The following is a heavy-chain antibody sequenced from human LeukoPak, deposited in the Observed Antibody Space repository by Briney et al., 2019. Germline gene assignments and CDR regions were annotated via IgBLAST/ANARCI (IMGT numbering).Heavy chain of an antibody. J-gene: IGHJ6*02. V-gene: IGHV1-3*01. CDR3: ARDDDYYYGMDV. CDR1: GYTFTSYA. CDR2: INAGNGHT. Sequence: ASVKVSCKASGYTFTSYAMHWVRQAPGQRLEWMGWINAGNGHTKYSQKFQGRVTITRDTSASTAYMELSSLRSEDTAVYYCARDDDYYYGMDVWGQGTTVTVSS.